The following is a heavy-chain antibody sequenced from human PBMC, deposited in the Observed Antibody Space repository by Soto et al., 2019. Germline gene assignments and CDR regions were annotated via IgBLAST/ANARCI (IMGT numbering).Heavy chain of an antibody. V-gene: IGHV4-59*08. CDR3: ARHDEDGDYPFYAFDI. CDR1: GGSISSYY. Sequence: QVQLQESGPGLVKPSETLSLTCTVSGGSISSYYWSWIRQPPGKGLEWIGYIYYSGSTNYNPSLKSRVTISVDTSKNQFSLKLSSVTAADTAVYYCARHDEDGDYPFYAFDIWGQGTMVTVSS. J-gene: IGHJ3*02. CDR2: IYYSGST. D-gene: IGHD4-17*01.